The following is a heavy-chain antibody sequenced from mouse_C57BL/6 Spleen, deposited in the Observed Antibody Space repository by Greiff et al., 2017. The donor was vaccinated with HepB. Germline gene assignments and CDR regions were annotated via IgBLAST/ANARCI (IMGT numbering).Heavy chain of an antibody. D-gene: IGHD2-4*01. J-gene: IGHJ2*01. CDR2: IDPETGGT. V-gene: IGHV1-15*01. Sequence: QVQLQQSGAELVRPGASVTLSCKASGYTFTDYEMHWVKQTPVHGLEWIGAIDPETGGTAYNQKFKGKAILTADKSSSTAYMELRSLTSEDSAVYYCTRSPFYYEYDRSPGYWGQGTTLTVSS. CDR1: GYTFTDYE. CDR3: TRSPFYYEYDRSPGY.